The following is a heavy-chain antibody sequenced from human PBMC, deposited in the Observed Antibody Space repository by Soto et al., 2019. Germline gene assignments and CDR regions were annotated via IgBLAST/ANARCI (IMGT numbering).Heavy chain of an antibody. CDR1: GGSFSGYY. Sequence: ETLSLTCAVYGGSFSGYYWSWIRQPPGKGLEWIGEINHSGSTNYNPSLKSRVTISVDTSKNQFSLKLSSVTAADTAVYYCARGGLEPFDYWGQGTLVTVSS. D-gene: IGHD1-1*01. CDR3: ARGGLEPFDY. CDR2: INHSGST. V-gene: IGHV4-34*01. J-gene: IGHJ4*02.